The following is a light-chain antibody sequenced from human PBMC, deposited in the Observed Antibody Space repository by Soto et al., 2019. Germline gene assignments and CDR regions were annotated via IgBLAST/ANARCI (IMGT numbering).Light chain of an antibody. V-gene: IGKV3-11*01. CDR1: QSVSSSY. Sequence: DIVLTQSPGTLSLSPGERAALSCRASQSVSSSYLAWYQQKPCQAPRLLIYDASNRATGIPARFSGSGSGTDFTLTISSLEPEDFAVYYCQQRSNWPPITFGQGTRLEI. CDR3: QQRSNWPPIT. CDR2: DAS. J-gene: IGKJ5*01.